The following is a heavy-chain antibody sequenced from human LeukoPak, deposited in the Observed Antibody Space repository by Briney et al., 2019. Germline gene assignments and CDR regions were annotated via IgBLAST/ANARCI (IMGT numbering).Heavy chain of an antibody. CDR2: ISGDAGST. V-gene: IGHV3-23*01. CDR1: GFTFSSYA. J-gene: IGHJ5*02. D-gene: IGHD2-8*02. CDR3: AKSMPGGSQGVDH. Sequence: GGSLRLSCAASGFTFSSYAMSWVRQAPGKGLEWASAISGDAGSTYNADSAKGRFTISRDNSKNTLYLQMNSLRADDTAVYYCAKSMPGGSQGVDHWGQGTLVTVSS.